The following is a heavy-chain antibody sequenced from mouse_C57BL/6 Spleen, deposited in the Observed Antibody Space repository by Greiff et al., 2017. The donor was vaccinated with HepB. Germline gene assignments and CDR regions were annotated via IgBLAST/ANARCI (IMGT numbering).Heavy chain of an antibody. V-gene: IGHV5-4*01. D-gene: IGHD2-4*01. CDR1: GFTFSSYA. J-gene: IGHJ4*01. CDR3: ARDRVDYDVDYYAMDY. CDR2: ISDGGSYT. Sequence: EVQGVESGGGLVKPGGSLKLSCAASGFTFSSYAMSWVRQTPEKRLEWVATISDGGSYTYYPDNVKGRFTISRDNAKNNLYLQMSHLKSEDTAMYYCARDRVDYDVDYYAMDYWGQGTSVTVSS.